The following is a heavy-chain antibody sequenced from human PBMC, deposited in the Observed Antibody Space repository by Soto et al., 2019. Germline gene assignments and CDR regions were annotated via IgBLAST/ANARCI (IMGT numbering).Heavy chain of an antibody. CDR2: ISAYNGNT. Sequence: QVQLVQSGAEVKKPGASVQVSCKSSCYTFTSYGISWVRQAPGQGLEWLGWISAYNGNTNYAQKLQGRVTMTTDTSTSTAYMELRSLRSDATAVYYCARMRENVVVPAAEANDYWGQGTLVTVSS. CDR1: CYTFTSYG. V-gene: IGHV1-18*01. J-gene: IGHJ4*02. CDR3: ARMRENVVVPAAEANDY. D-gene: IGHD2-2*01.